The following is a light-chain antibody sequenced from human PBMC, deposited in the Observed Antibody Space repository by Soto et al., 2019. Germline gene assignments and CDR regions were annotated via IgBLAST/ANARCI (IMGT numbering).Light chain of an antibody. V-gene: IGLV2-11*01. CDR2: DVN. CDR1: SSDVGRYNY. J-gene: IGLJ2*01. CDR3: CSYAGRGLV. Sequence: QSALTQPRSESRSPGQSVTISCTGTSSDVGRYNYVSWYQQHPGKAPKLMIYDVNNRPSGVPDRLSGSKSSNTASLTISGLQAEDQADYYCCSYAGRGLVFGGGTKLTVL.